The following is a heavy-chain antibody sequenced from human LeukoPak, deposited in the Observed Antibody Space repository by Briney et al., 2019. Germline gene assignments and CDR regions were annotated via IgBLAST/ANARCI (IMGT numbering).Heavy chain of an antibody. CDR3: ARDQGLTAPPPYGLDV. D-gene: IGHD5-18*01. CDR1: GGTFSISA. Sequence: SVKVSSKTSGGTFSISAITWVRQAPGQGLEWMGRIIPVLNITTYAQKFQGSVTITADTSTSTVYMELSSLRSEETAVYYCARDQGLTAPPPYGLDVWGQGTTVIVSS. J-gene: IGHJ6*02. CDR2: IIPVLNIT. V-gene: IGHV1-69*04.